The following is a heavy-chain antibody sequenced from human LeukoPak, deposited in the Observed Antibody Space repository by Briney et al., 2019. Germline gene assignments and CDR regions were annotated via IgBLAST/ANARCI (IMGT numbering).Heavy chain of an antibody. D-gene: IGHD2-2*01. J-gene: IGHJ4*02. CDR3: ARHFRGSSTTCCGY. Sequence: GESLKISCKGSGYSFTSYWIGWVRQLPGKGLEWMGVIYPADSDVRYSPSFQGQVTISADKSISTAYLQWSSLKASDTAMYYCARHFRGSSTTCCGYWGQGTLVTVSS. CDR1: GYSFTSYW. V-gene: IGHV5-51*01. CDR2: IYPADSDV.